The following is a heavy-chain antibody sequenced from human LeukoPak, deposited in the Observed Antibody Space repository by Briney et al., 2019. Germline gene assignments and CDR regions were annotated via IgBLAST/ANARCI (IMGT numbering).Heavy chain of an antibody. CDR1: GFTFSTYS. V-gene: IGHV3-23*01. Sequence: HSGGSLRLSCAASGFTFSTYSMTWVRQAPGKGLEWVSDISSSGGSTFYAGSAKGRFSISRDKSKNTLYLQMNSLRVEDTAIYYCAKRGYFDYYIDSWGQGTLVTVSS. CDR3: AKRGYFDYYIDS. D-gene: IGHD3-9*01. J-gene: IGHJ4*02. CDR2: ISSSGGST.